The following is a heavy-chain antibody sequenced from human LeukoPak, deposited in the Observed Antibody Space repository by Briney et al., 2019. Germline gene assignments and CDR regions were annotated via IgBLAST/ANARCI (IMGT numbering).Heavy chain of an antibody. J-gene: IGHJ6*04. CDR2: ISYDGSNK. D-gene: IGHD6-19*01. CDR3: ARGGKTPYSSGWLDYYYYYGMDV. Sequence: GGSLRLSCAASGFTFSSYAMHWVRQAPGTGLERVAVISYDGSNKYYADTVKGRFTISRDNCKNTLYLQLMSLRAEDTAVYYCARGGKTPYSSGWLDYYYYYGMDVWGKGTTVTVSS. CDR1: GFTFSSYA. V-gene: IGHV3-30*04.